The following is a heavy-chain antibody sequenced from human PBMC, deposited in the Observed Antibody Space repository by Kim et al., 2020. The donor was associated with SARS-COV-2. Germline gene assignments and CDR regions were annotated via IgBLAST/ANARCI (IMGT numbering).Heavy chain of an antibody. J-gene: IGHJ4*02. D-gene: IGHD3-10*01. Sequence: GESLKISCKGSGYSFTSYWIGWVRQMPGKGLEWMGIIYPGDSDTRYSPSFQGQVTISADKSISTAYLQWSSLKASDTAMYYCARLLWGFGEINYFDYWGQGTLVTVSS. CDR1: GYSFTSYW. CDR2: IYPGDSDT. CDR3: ARLLWGFGEINYFDY. V-gene: IGHV5-51*01.